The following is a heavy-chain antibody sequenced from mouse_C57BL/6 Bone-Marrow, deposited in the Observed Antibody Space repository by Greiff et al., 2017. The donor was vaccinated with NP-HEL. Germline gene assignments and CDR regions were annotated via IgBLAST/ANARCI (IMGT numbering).Heavy chain of an antibody. CDR1: GFTFSSYG. V-gene: IGHV5-6*01. J-gene: IGHJ3*01. D-gene: IGHD2-3*01. CDR3: ARQGDGYYPLFAY. CDR2: ISSGGSYT. Sequence: EVHLVESGGDLVKPGGSLKLSCAASGFTFSSYGMSWVRQTPDKRLEWVATISSGGSYTYYPDSVKGRFTISRDNAKNTLYLQMSSLKSEDTAMYDCARQGDGYYPLFAYWGQGTLVTVSA.